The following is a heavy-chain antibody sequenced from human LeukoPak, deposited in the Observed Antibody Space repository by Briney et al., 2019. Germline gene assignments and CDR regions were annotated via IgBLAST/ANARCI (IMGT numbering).Heavy chain of an antibody. Sequence: GGSLRLSCAASGFTSSSHDMHWVRQATGKGLEWVSGIDTGGDTFYAASVKGRFTISRENVENSLCLQMNSLRVGDTAVYYCAGVSANAFDIWGQGTVVTVSS. CDR3: AGVSANAFDI. V-gene: IGHV3-13*04. CDR1: GFTSSSHD. J-gene: IGHJ3*02. CDR2: IDTGGDT.